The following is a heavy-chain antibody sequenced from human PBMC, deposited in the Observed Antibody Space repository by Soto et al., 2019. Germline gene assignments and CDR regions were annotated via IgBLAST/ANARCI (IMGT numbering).Heavy chain of an antibody. CDR2: IYPGDSDT. Sequence: GESLKISCKGSGYSFTSYWIGWVRQMPGKGLEWMGIIYPGDSDTRYSPSFQGQVTISADKSISTAYLQWSSLKALDTAMYYCASIPYSGSGSWYAFDLWGQGTMVTVSS. CDR3: ASIPYSGSGSWYAFDL. CDR1: GYSFTSYW. V-gene: IGHV5-51*01. J-gene: IGHJ3*01. D-gene: IGHD3-10*01.